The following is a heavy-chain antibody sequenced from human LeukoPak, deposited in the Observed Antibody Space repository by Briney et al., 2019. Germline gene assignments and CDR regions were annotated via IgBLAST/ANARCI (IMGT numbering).Heavy chain of an antibody. Sequence: GGSLRLSCAASGFTFSSYEMNWVRQAPGKGXXXXXYISSSGSTIYYADSVKGRFTISRDNAKNSLYLQMNSLRAEDTAVYYCARDPARSGYDFMDYWGQGTLVTVSS. D-gene: IGHD5-12*01. V-gene: IGHV3-48*03. CDR2: ISSSGSTI. J-gene: IGHJ4*02. CDR3: ARDPARSGYDFMDY. CDR1: GFTFSSYE.